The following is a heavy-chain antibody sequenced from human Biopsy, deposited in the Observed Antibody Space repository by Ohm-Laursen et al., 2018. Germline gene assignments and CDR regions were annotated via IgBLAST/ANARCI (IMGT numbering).Heavy chain of an antibody. CDR1: GFGFSDYD. CDR2: ISSSASSM. V-gene: IGHV3-48*03. J-gene: IGHJ6*02. CDR3: ARVGRTRVDGVYSYGMDV. D-gene: IGHD2-15*01. Sequence: SLRLSCAAPGFGFSDYDMKWVRQAPGKGLEWVSYISSSASSMYYADSVKGRFTISRDNAKKSLYLQMNSLRAEDTAVYYCARVGRTRVDGVYSYGMDVWGQGTTVIVSS.